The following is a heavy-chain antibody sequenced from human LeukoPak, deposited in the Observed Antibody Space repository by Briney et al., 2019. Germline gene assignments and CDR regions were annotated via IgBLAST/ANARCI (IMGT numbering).Heavy chain of an antibody. CDR2: ISSNGGST. CDR1: GFTFSSYA. V-gene: IGHV3-64*01. CDR3: ARNPDYGGNSGLHYGIDV. Sequence: PGGSLRLSCAVSGFTFSSYAMHWVRQAPGKGLEYVSAISSNGGSTYYANSVKGRFTISRDNSKNTLYLQMGSLRAEDMAVYYCARNPDYGGNSGLHYGIDVWGQGTTVTVSS. D-gene: IGHD4-23*01. J-gene: IGHJ6*02.